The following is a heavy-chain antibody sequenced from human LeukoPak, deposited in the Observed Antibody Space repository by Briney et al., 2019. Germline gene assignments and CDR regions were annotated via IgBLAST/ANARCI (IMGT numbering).Heavy chain of an antibody. CDR1: GFTFHDYA. D-gene: IGHD1-26*01. CDR2: ISWNSDRI. V-gene: IGHV3-9*01. J-gene: IGHJ6*04. Sequence: GRSLRLSCVASGFTFHDYAMHWVRQAPGKGLKWVSSISWNSDRIAYADSVKGRLTISRDNAKNSLYLQMNSLRAEDTAVYYCAREGGIVDRYGMDVWGKGTTVTASS. CDR3: AREGGIVDRYGMDV.